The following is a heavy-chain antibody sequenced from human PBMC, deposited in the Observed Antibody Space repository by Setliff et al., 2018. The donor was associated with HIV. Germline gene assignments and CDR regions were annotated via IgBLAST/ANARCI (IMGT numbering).Heavy chain of an antibody. CDR2: IIPIFGPT. J-gene: IGHJ4*02. Sequence: SVKVSCKASGGTFSSYAISWVRQAPGQGLEWMGGIIPIFGPTSYAQKFQGRVTMTRDTSTSTVYMELGSLRSEDTAVYYCARVEYYYDSSGYYYDYWGQGTLVTVSS. CDR3: ARVEYYYDSSGYYYDY. V-gene: IGHV1-69*05. D-gene: IGHD3-22*01. CDR1: GGTFSSYA.